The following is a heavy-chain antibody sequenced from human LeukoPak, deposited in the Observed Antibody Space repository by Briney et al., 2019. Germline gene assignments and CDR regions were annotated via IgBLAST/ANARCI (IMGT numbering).Heavy chain of an antibody. Sequence: GASVKVSCKASGYTFTSYPIGWVRQAPGQGLEWMGWISAYNGYTNYAQSLQGRVTMTTDTYTSPAFMELRSLRSDDTAMYYCARVGGNYDGLIDHWGQGTLVTVSS. CDR3: ARVGGNYDGLIDH. CDR1: GYTFTSYP. CDR2: ISAYNGYT. V-gene: IGHV1-18*01. D-gene: IGHD3-3*01. J-gene: IGHJ4*02.